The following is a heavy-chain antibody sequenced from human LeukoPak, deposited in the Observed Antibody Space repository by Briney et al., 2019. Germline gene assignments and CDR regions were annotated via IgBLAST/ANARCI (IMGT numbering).Heavy chain of an antibody. V-gene: IGHV3-21*01. Sequence: GGSLRLSCAASGFTFSSYNMNWVRQAPGKGLEWVSSISSSSSYIYYADSVKGRFTISRDNAKKSMYLEMNSLRAEDTAVYYCARPSNEGQWLVGQGVDYWGQGTLVTVSS. CDR1: GFTFSSYN. D-gene: IGHD6-19*01. CDR2: ISSSSSYI. CDR3: ARPSNEGQWLVGQGVDY. J-gene: IGHJ4*02.